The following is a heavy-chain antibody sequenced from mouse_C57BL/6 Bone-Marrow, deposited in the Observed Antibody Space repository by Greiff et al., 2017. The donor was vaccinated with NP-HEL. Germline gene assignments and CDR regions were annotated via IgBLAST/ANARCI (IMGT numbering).Heavy chain of an antibody. D-gene: IGHD1-1*01. Sequence: VQLQQSGPGLVQPSQSLSITCTVSGFSLTSYGVHWVRQSPGKGLEWLGVIWRGGSTDYNAAFMSRLSITKDNSKSQVFFKMNSLQADDTAIYYCAKKGYGSSPYYFDYWGQGTTLTVSS. CDR1: GFSLTSYG. V-gene: IGHV2-5*01. J-gene: IGHJ2*01. CDR2: IWRGGST. CDR3: AKKGYGSSPYYFDY.